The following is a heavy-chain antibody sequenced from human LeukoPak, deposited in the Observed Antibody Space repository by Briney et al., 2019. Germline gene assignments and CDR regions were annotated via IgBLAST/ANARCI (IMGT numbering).Heavy chain of an antibody. CDR3: AKDDYYYYMDV. J-gene: IGHJ6*03. CDR2: ISAMTGYI. Sequence: GGSLRLSCAASGFAFSIHTVTWVRQAPGKGLEWISSISAMTGYIYYADSVKGRFTISRDNARSSLYLQMNSLRVEDTAVYYCAKDDYYYYMDVWGKGTTVTVSS. CDR1: GFAFSIHT. V-gene: IGHV3-21*01.